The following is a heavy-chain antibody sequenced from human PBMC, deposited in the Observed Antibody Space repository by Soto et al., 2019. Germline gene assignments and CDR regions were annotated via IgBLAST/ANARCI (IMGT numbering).Heavy chain of an antibody. D-gene: IGHD6-19*01. CDR3: ARDYKESAVAGTHYYYYGMDV. CDR2: ISYDGSNK. CDR1: GFTFSSYA. V-gene: IGHV3-30-3*01. J-gene: IGHJ6*02. Sequence: GGSLRLSCAASGFTFSSYAMHWVRQAPGKGLEWVAVISYDGSNKYYADSVKGRFTISRDNSKNTLYLQMNSLRAEDTAVYYCARDYKESAVAGTHYYYYGMDVWGQGTTVTVSS.